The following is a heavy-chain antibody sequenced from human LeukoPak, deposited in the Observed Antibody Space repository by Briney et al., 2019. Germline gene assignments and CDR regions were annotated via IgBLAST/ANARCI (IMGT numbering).Heavy chain of an antibody. D-gene: IGHD4-23*01. V-gene: IGHV4-39*01. J-gene: IGHJ4*02. CDR3: ARIATGVFDY. CDR1: GGSISSSSYY. CDR2: IYYSGST. Sequence: PSETLPLTCTVSGGSISSSSYYWGWIRQPPGKGLEWIGSIYYSGSTYYNPSLKSRVTISVDTSKNQFSLKLSSVTAADTAVYYCARIATGVFDYWGQGTLVTVSS.